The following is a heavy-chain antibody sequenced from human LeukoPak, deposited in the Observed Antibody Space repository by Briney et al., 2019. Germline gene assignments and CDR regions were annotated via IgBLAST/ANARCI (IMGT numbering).Heavy chain of an antibody. CDR1: GFTVSSNY. CDR2: IYSGGST. CDR3: AREGSVASPAPFDY. J-gene: IGHJ4*02. D-gene: IGHD5-12*01. Sequence: GGSLRLSCAAFGFTVSSNYMSWVRQAPGKGLEWVSVIYSGGSTYYADSVKGRFTISRDNSKNTLYLQMNSLRAEDTAVYYCAREGSVASPAPFDYWGQGTLVTVSS. V-gene: IGHV3-66*01.